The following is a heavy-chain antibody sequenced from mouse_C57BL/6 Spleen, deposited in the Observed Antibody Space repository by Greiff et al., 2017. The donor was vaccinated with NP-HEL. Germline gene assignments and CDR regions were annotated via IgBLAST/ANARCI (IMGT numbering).Heavy chain of an antibody. V-gene: IGHV5-17*01. D-gene: IGHD2-4*01. CDR2: ISSGSSTI. CDR1: GFTFSDYG. J-gene: IGHJ1*03. CDR3: ARQRGYDYDGDWYFDV. Sequence: EVHLVESGGGLVKPGGSLKLSCAASGFTFSDYGMHWVRQAPEKGLEWVAYISSGSSTIYYADTVKGRFTISRDNAKNTLFLQMTSLRSEDTAMYYCARQRGYDYDGDWYFDVWGTGTTVTVSS.